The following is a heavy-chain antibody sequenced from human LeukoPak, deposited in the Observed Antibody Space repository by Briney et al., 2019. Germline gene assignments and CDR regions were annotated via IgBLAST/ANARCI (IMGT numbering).Heavy chain of an antibody. CDR3: ARAYYYGSGRISYYYYYGMDV. D-gene: IGHD3-10*01. Sequence: SETLSLTCAVYGGSFSGYYWSWIRHPPGKGLEWIGEINHSGSTNYNPSLKSRVTISVDTSKNQFSLKLSSVTAADTAVYYCARAYYYGSGRISYYYYYGMDVWGQGTTVTVSS. J-gene: IGHJ6*02. CDR2: INHSGST. CDR1: GGSFSGYY. V-gene: IGHV4-34*01.